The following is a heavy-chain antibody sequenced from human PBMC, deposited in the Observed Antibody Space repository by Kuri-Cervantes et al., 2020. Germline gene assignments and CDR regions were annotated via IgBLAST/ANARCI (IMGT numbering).Heavy chain of an antibody. CDR2: ISSSSSYI. CDR1: GFTFSSYS. Sequence: GGSLRLSCAASGFTFSSYSMNWVRQAPGKGLEWVSSISSSSSYIYHADSVKGRFTISRDNAKNSLYLQMNSLRDEDTAVYYCARCSGSYSDWFDPWGQGTLVTVSS. D-gene: IGHD1-26*01. V-gene: IGHV3-21*01. CDR3: ARCSGSYSDWFDP. J-gene: IGHJ5*02.